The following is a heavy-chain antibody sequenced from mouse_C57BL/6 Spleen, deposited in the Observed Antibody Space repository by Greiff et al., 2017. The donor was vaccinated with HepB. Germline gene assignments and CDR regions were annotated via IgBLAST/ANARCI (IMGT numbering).Heavy chain of an antibody. J-gene: IGHJ1*03. CDR2: ISDGGSYT. V-gene: IGHV5-4*01. Sequence: EVQLVESGGGLVKPGGSLKLSCAASGFTFSSYAMSWVRQTPEKRLEWVATISDGGSYTYYPDNVKGRFTISRDNAKNNLYLQMSHLKSEDTAMYYCARDPDGYYKNWYFDVWGTGTTVTVSS. CDR3: ARDPDGYYKNWYFDV. CDR1: GFTFSSYA. D-gene: IGHD2-3*01.